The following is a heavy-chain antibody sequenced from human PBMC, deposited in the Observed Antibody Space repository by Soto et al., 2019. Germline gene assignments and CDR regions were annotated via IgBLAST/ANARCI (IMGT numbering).Heavy chain of an antibody. CDR1: GGSFSDYY. V-gene: IGHV4-34*01. CDR2: INHSGST. D-gene: IGHD3-3*01. Sequence: SETLSLTCAVYGGSFSDYYWTWIRQPPGQGLEWIGEINHSGSTNYNPSLKSRVTISVDTSKNQFSLKLSSVTAADTAVYYCARVRLEWLFNWFDPWGQGTLVTVSS. J-gene: IGHJ5*02. CDR3: ARVRLEWLFNWFDP.